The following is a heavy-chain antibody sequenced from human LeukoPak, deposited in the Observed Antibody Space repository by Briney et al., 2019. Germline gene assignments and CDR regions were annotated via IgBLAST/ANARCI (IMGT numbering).Heavy chain of an antibody. V-gene: IGHV1-2*02. CDR3: ARLYYYDSSARPNWFDP. J-gene: IGHJ5*02. CDR2: INPNSGGT. Sequence: ASVKVSCKASGYTFTGYYMHWVRQAPGQGLEWMGWINPNSGGTNYAQKFQGRVTMTRDTSIGTAYMELSRLRSDDTAVYYCARLYYYDSSARPNWFDPWGQGTLVTVSS. CDR1: GYTFTGYY. D-gene: IGHD3-22*01.